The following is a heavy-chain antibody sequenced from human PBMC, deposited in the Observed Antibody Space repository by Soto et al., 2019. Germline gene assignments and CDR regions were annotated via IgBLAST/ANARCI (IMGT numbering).Heavy chain of an antibody. J-gene: IGHJ5*02. Sequence: QLQLQESGPGLVKPSETLFLTCTVSGGSISVNNYYWGWFRQTPGKGLEWIGNIYYTGSTYYNPSLKSRLTMSLDTSRRQFSLNLKSVTAADTAVYYCARLPRYDFWTWGQGTLVTVSS. CDR3: ARLPRYDFWT. CDR2: IYYTGST. V-gene: IGHV4-39*01. CDR1: GGSISVNNYY. D-gene: IGHD3-3*01.